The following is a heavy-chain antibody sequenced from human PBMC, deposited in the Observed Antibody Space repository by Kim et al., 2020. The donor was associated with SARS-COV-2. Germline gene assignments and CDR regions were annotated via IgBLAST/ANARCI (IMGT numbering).Heavy chain of an antibody. J-gene: IGHJ5*02. CDR2: YSGST. Sequence: YSGSTTYNPPLKSRVTMSVDTSKKQLSLKLSSVTAADTAVYYCAGGVGFDPWGQGTLVTVSS. D-gene: IGHD2-15*01. CDR3: AGGVGFDP. V-gene: IGHV4-59*09.